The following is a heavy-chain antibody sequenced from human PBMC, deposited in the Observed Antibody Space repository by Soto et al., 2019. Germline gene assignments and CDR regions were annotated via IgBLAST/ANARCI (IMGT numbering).Heavy chain of an antibody. J-gene: IGHJ6*02. CDR1: GYTFTGYY. D-gene: IGHD3-22*01. CDR2: INPNSGGT. V-gene: IGHV1-2*04. CDR3: ARDKNYYDSSGYSRRPYYYYGMDV. Sequence: GASVKVSCKASGYTFTGYYMHWVRQAPGQGLEWMGWINPNSGGTNYAQKFQGWVTMTRDTSISTAYMELSRLRSDDTAVYYCARDKNYYDSSGYSRRPYYYYGMDVWGQGTTVTVSS.